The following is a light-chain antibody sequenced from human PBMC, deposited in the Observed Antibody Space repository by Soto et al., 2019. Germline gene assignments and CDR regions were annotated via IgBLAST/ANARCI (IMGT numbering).Light chain of an antibody. J-gene: IGKJ4*01. CDR2: DSC. Sequence: EIQMTQSPYSLSSSVGYRVTITCGASQWIRSHCNWYQQKPGKAPTLLIYDSCRMARGVPPRFSGSGSRTDFSLTISYLQPEDFATYYCHQSYRTPRTFGGGTKVDIK. CDR3: HQSYRTPRT. V-gene: IGKV1-39*01. CDR1: QWIRSH.